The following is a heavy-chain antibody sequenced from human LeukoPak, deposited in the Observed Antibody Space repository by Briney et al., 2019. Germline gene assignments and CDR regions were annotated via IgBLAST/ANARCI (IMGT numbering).Heavy chain of an antibody. CDR3: ARPPRYYDSVGFDS. CDR2: LGTYNGNT. V-gene: IGHV1-18*01. Sequence: DSVKVSCKASGYTFTTYAISWVRQAPGQGLEWMGWLGTYNGNTHYAQKLQGRVTMTTDTSTSTAYMELRSLRSDDTAVYYCARPPRYYDSVGFDSWGQGTLVTVSS. D-gene: IGHD3-22*01. CDR1: GYTFTTYA. J-gene: IGHJ4*02.